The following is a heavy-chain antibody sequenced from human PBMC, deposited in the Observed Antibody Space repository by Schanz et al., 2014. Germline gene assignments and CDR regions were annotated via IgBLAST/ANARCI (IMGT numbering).Heavy chain of an antibody. J-gene: IGHJ6*02. CDR3: AREKYYDGSGSSIFYYYGMDV. CDR1: GYTFTSYY. Sequence: QVQLVQSGAEVKKPGASVKVSCKASGYTFTSYYMHWVRQAPGQGLEWVGWINPNSGGTNYPQRFQGRVTMTRDTSINTAYMELSRLGSDDTAVYYCAREKYYDGSGSSIFYYYGMDVWGQGTTVTVSS. V-gene: IGHV1-2*02. CDR2: INPNSGGT. D-gene: IGHD3-10*01.